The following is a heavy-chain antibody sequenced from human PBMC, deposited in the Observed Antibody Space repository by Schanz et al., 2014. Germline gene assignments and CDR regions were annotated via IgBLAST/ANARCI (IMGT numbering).Heavy chain of an antibody. CDR1: GFSFSDYG. Sequence: QVQLVESGGSVVQPGRSLRLSCAGSGFSFSDYGMHWVRQAPGRGLEWVAVISYHGSEKYYADSVKGRFTISRDNSKNTLYLQMNILRTEDTAVYFCAKSYDTSGYSGFDYWGQGTLVTVSS. CDR3: AKSYDTSGYSGFDY. J-gene: IGHJ4*02. V-gene: IGHV3-30*18. D-gene: IGHD3-22*01. CDR2: ISYHGSEK.